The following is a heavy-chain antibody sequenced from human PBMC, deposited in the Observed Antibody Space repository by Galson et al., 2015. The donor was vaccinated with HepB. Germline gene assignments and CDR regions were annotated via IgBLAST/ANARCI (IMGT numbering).Heavy chain of an antibody. J-gene: IGHJ4*02. D-gene: IGHD5-12*01. V-gene: IGHV3-30*18. CDR1: GFTFSSYG. Sequence: SLRLSCAASGFTFSSYGMHWVRQAPGKGLEWVAVISYDGSNKYYADSVKGRFTISRDNSKNTLYLQMNSLRAEDTAVYYCAKVFENGGYDGGYFDYWGQGTLVTVSS. CDR2: ISYDGSNK. CDR3: AKVFENGGYDGGYFDY.